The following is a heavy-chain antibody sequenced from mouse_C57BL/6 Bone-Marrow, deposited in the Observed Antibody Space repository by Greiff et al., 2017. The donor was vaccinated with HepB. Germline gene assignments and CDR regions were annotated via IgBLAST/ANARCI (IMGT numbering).Heavy chain of an antibody. V-gene: IGHV5-6*01. CDR1: GFTFSSYG. J-gene: IGHJ3*01. CDR3: AVYDYDEAWFAY. D-gene: IGHD2-4*01. Sequence: EVQGVESGGDLVKPGGSLKLSCAASGFTFSSYGMSWVRQTPDKRLEWVATISSGGSYTYYPDSVKGRFTISRDNAKNTLYLQMSSLKSEDTAMYYCAVYDYDEAWFAYWGQGTLVTVSA. CDR2: ISSGGSYT.